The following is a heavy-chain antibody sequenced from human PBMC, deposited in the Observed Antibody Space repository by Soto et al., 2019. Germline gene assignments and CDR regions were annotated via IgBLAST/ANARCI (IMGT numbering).Heavy chain of an antibody. CDR1: GFTFSTYA. CDR2: ISDSGST. Sequence: EVQLLESGGGLVQTGGSLRLSCTASGFTFSTYAMSWVRQAPGKGLEWVSTISDSGSTYYADSVKGRFTISRDNSKNTLYLEMNSLRAEDTAVYYCAKDKGGRYCSRTSCLYSFDYWGQGPLVTVSS. CDR3: AKDKGGRYCSRTSCLYSFDY. D-gene: IGHD2-2*01. J-gene: IGHJ4*02. V-gene: IGHV3-23*01.